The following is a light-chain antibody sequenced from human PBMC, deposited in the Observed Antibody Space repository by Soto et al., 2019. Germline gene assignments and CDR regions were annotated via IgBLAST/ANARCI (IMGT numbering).Light chain of an antibody. Sequence: QSALTQPASVSGSPGQSITISCTGTSSDVGGYNYVSWYQQHPGKAPQLMIYDVNNQPSGVSSRFSGSKSGNTASLTISGLQAEDEADYYCSSYTSSTTLYVFGTGTKVTVL. CDR1: SSDVGGYNY. J-gene: IGLJ1*01. V-gene: IGLV2-14*01. CDR2: DVN. CDR3: SSYTSSTTLYV.